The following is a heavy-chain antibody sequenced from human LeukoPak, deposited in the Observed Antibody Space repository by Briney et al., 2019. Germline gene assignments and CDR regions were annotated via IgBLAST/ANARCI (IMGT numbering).Heavy chain of an antibody. D-gene: IGHD6-13*01. Sequence: PGGSLRLSCAASGFTFSTHGLHWVRQAPGKGLEWVAVISYDGSDKYYADSVKGRFTISRDNSKNTLYLQMNSLRAEDTAVYYCANRYSSSWYREFYFDYWGQGTLVTVSS. CDR2: ISYDGSDK. CDR3: ANRYSSSWYREFYFDY. CDR1: GFTFSTHG. V-gene: IGHV3-30*18. J-gene: IGHJ4*02.